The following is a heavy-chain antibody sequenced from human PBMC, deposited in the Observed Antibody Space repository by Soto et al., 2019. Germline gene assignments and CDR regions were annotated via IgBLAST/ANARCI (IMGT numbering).Heavy chain of an antibody. V-gene: IGHV6-1*01. CDR2: TYYRSKWYN. CDR3: ARESVVVVAATNWFDP. J-gene: IGHJ5*02. CDR1: GDSVSSNSAA. Sequence: SQTLSLTCAISGDSVSSNSAAWNWIRQSPSRGLEWLGRTYYRSKWYNDYAVSVKSRITINPDTSKNQFSLQLNSVTPEDTAVYYCARESVVVVAATNWFDPWGQGTLVTVSS. D-gene: IGHD2-15*01.